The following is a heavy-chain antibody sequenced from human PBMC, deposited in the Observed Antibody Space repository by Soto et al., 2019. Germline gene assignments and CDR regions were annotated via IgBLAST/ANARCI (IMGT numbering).Heavy chain of an antibody. J-gene: IGHJ5*02. Sequence: EVQLVESGGGLVQPGGSLRLSCAASGFRVSDNYMSWVRQAPGKGLVWISVIYSSGDTYYADSVKGRLTISRDNTRNTLYLQINDLRVEETAIYYCARDPGYGRGVSFDPWGQGIPVTGSS. D-gene: IGHD2-8*01. CDR1: GFRVSDNY. CDR2: IYSSGDT. V-gene: IGHV3-66*01. CDR3: ARDPGYGRGVSFDP.